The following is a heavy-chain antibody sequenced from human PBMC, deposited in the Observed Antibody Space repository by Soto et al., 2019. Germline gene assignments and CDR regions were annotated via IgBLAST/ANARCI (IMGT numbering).Heavy chain of an antibody. CDR1: GNNCT. Sequence: TGMVSGRGAGNNCTINWVRHAPGQGLEWMGGIVPMNGSPKYAQEFLGRVTISADASATTAYMDLSGLKSEDTAVYYCSFAPHWHYQLTTYRVRGTKVPVSS. J-gene: IGHJ4*02. CDR2: IVPMNGSP. CDR3: SFAPHWHYQLTTY. V-gene: IGHV1-69*13. D-gene: IGHD1-7*01.